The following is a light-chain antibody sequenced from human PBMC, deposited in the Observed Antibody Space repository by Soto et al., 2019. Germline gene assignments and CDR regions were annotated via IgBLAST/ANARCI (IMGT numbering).Light chain of an antibody. CDR1: SSDVGGYNY. CDR2: DVS. J-gene: IGLJ1*01. V-gene: IGLV2-14*01. Sequence: QSVLTQPASVSGSPGQSITISCTGTSSDVGGYNYVSWYQQHPGKAPKFMIYDVSNRPSGVSNRFSGSKSGNTASLTISGLQADDEADYYCSSYTSSNTLVFGTGTKVTVL. CDR3: SSYTSSNTLV.